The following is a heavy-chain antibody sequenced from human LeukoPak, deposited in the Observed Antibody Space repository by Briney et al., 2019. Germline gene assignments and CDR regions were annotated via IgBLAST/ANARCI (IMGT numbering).Heavy chain of an antibody. CDR1: GYSFTSYW. J-gene: IGHJ6*02. CDR2: IYLDDSDV. Sequence: GESLKISCKGSGYSFTSYWIGWVRQMPGKGLEWMGIIYLDDSDVRYSPSFQGQVTISADRSISAAYLQWSSLKASDTAIYYCARTKATTMGSTRRDYFFYGIDVWGQGTPVTVSS. V-gene: IGHV5-51*01. D-gene: IGHD4/OR15-4a*01. CDR3: ARTKATTMGSTRRDYFFYGIDV.